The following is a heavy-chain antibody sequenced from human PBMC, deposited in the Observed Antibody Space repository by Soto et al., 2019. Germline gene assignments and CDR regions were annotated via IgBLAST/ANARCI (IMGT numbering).Heavy chain of an antibody. CDR2: IYHSGST. CDR1: GGSISSTNW. CDR3: ASLDLAVAAYDY. Sequence: TLSLTCAVSGGSISSTNWWSWVRQPPGMGLEWIGEIYHSGSTNSNPSLKSRVTISVDKSKNQFSLRLSSVTAADTAVYYCASLDLAVAAYDYWGQGTLVTVSS. D-gene: IGHD6-19*01. J-gene: IGHJ4*02. V-gene: IGHV4-4*02.